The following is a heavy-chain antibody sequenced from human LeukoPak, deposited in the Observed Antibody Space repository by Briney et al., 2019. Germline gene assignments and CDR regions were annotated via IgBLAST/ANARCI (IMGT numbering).Heavy chain of an antibody. CDR2: IYTSGST. CDR1: GGSISSYS. V-gene: IGHV4-59*10. D-gene: IGHD3-10*01. CDR3: AREGFGELLDAFDI. J-gene: IGHJ3*02. Sequence: SETLSLTCAVSGGSISSYSWSWIRQPAGKGLEWVGRIYTSGSTNDNPSLKSRVTMSVDTSKNQFSLKLSSVTAADTAVYYCAREGFGELLDAFDIWGQGTMVTVSS.